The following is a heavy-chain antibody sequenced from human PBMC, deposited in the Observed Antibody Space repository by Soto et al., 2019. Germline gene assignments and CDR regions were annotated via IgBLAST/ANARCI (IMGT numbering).Heavy chain of an antibody. CDR3: AREGGESSDGLYYFDS. J-gene: IGHJ4*02. D-gene: IGHD3-16*01. V-gene: IGHV4-30-4*01. Sequence: LSLTCTVSGGSTSSDNYWSWIRQPPGKGLEWIGHIYYSGNTDYNPSLKSRLAISIDTSKNQFSLKLSSVIAADTAVYFCAREGGESSDGLYYFDSWGQGSLVTVSS. CDR2: IYYSGNT. CDR1: GGSTSSDNY.